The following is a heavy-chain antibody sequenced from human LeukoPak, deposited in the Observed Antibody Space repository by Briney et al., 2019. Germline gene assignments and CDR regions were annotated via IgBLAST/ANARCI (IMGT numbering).Heavy chain of an antibody. D-gene: IGHD6-13*01. CDR1: GFTFSSYA. J-gene: IGHJ4*02. CDR3: ARDYSGIAAY. CDR2: ISGSGGNT. V-gene: IGHV3-23*01. Sequence: GGSLRLSCAASGFTFSSYAMSWVRQAPGKGLEWVSGISGSGGNTYYADSVKGRFTISRDKSKNTLYLQMNNLRVEDTAVYYCARDYSGIAAYWGQGTLVTVSS.